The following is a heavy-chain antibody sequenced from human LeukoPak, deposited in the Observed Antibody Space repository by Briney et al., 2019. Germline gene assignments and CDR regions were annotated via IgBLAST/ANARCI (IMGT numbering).Heavy chain of an antibody. V-gene: IGHV1-2*02. CDR3: ARGYGDYVRAWFDP. J-gene: IGHJ5*02. Sequence: ASVKVSCKASGYTFTAYYMHWVRQAPGQGLEWMGWINPNSGDTNYAQKLQGRVTMTTDTSTSTAYMELRSLRSDDTAVYYCARGYGDYVRAWFDPWGQGTLVTVSS. CDR2: INPNSGDT. CDR1: GYTFTAYY. D-gene: IGHD4-17*01.